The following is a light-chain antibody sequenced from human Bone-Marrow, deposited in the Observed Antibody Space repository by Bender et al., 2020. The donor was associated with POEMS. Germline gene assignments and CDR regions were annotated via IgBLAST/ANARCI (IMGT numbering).Light chain of an antibody. CDR2: EVT. J-gene: IGLJ2*01. V-gene: IGLV2-23*02. CDR1: SSDVGSYNL. Sequence: QSALTQPPSASGSPGQSITISCTGTSSDVGSYNLVSWYQQHPGKAPKLMIYEVTKRPSGVSNRFSGSKSGTTASLTISGLQAEDEADYYCCSYAGSSTFVVFGGGTKLTVL. CDR3: CSYAGSSTFVV.